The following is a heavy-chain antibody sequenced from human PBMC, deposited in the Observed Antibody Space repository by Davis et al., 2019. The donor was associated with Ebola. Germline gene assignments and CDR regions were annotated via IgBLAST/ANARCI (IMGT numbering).Heavy chain of an antibody. J-gene: IGHJ3*02. Sequence: PGGSLRLSCVGSEFTFRSYWFHWVRQAPGKGLEWVSRIDTDGSTTNYADSVRGRFTISRDNAKNTLFLQMNSLRADDTAVYYCARDYYDNSGDGFDIWGQGTMVTVSS. D-gene: IGHD3-22*01. V-gene: IGHV3-74*01. CDR1: EFTFRSYW. CDR3: ARDYYDNSGDGFDI. CDR2: IDTDGSTT.